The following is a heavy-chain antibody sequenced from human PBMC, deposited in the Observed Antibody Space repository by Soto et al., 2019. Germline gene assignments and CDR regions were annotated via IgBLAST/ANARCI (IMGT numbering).Heavy chain of an antibody. CDR1: GDSLSSGNYY. J-gene: IGHJ4*02. V-gene: IGHV4-39*01. Sequence: QLQLQESGPGLLKPSETLSLLCSVSGDSLSSGNYYWGWIRQSPGKGLEWIGNIYYTGSTYYNPSLKSRVTISSDTSKNLFSLNLSSVTAADTAVYYCARRAGAYNRIDYWGQGTLVTVSS. CDR3: ARRAGAYNRIDY. D-gene: IGHD1-1*01. CDR2: IYYTGST.